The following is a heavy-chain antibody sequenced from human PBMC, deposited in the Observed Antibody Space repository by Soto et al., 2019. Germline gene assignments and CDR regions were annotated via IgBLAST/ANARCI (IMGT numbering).Heavy chain of an antibody. CDR3: AKGGGYGHGH. CDR2: ISPRRGDH. D-gene: IGHD5-12*01. Sequence: QLVQSGAEVTKPGASVKVSCKTSGYNFSAHYIHWVRQPPGQGLVWMGWISPRRGDHHSADKFQDRLMLTTDTATTSAFMHLSGLRVNDSAVYYCAKGGGYGHGHWGQGTPIIVSS. CDR1: GYNFSAHY. V-gene: IGHV1-2*02. J-gene: IGHJ4*02.